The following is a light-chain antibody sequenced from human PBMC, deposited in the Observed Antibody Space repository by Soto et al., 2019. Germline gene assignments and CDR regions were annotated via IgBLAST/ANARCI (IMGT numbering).Light chain of an antibody. V-gene: IGKV3-20*01. Sequence: EIVLTQSPGTLSLSPGERATLSCRASQSVSSSFLAWYQQKTGHAPRLLIYGASSRATGIPYRFSGSGSGTDFTLTISRLEPEDFAVYYCQQFDSSPLTFGGGTKLEIK. CDR1: QSVSSSF. CDR3: QQFDSSPLT. CDR2: GAS. J-gene: IGKJ4*01.